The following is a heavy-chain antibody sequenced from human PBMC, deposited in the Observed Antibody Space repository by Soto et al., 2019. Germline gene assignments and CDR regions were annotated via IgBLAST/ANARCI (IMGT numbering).Heavy chain of an antibody. J-gene: IGHJ4*02. CDR3: ARDSPPPCE. Sequence: QVQLVQSGAEVKKPGASVKVSCKASGYTFTSYAISWVRQAPGQGLEWMGWISAYNGNTNYAQKLQGRVTMTTDTSTSTAYRELRSLRSDDTPVHYSARDSPPPCEWGQGTLVTVSS. CDR2: ISAYNGNT. V-gene: IGHV1-18*01. CDR1: GYTFTSYA.